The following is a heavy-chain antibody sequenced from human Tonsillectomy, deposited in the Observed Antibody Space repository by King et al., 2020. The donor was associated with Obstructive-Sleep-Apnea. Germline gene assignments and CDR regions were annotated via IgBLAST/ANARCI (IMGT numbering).Heavy chain of an antibody. Sequence: VQLQESGPGLVKPSQTLSLTCTVSGGSISSGGYYWSWIRQHPGKGLEWIGYIYYSGSTYYNPYLKSRVTISLDTSKNQFSLKLSSVTAAATAVYYCARGAAAGALDYWGQGTLVTVSS. J-gene: IGHJ4*02. V-gene: IGHV4-31*03. CDR3: ARGAAAGALDY. D-gene: IGHD6-13*01. CDR1: GGSISSGGYY. CDR2: IYYSGST.